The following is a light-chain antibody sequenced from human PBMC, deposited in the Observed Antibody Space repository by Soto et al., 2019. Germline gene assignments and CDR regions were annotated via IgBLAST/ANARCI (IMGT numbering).Light chain of an antibody. V-gene: IGLV1-40*01. J-gene: IGLJ2*01. CDR1: SSNIGAGYD. CDR3: QSYDSSLSGSDVV. Sequence: QSVLTQPPSVSGAPGQRVTISCTGSSSNIGAGYDVHWYQQLPGTAPKLLIYGNSNRPSGVPDRFSCSKSGTSASLAITGLQAEYEADYYCQSYDSSLSGSDVVFGGGTKVTVL. CDR2: GNS.